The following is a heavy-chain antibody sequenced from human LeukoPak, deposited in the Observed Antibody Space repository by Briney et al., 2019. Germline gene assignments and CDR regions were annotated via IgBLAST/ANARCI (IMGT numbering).Heavy chain of an antibody. CDR3: ARSTGQYYYDSSGYGYYGY. V-gene: IGHV4-61*02. J-gene: IGHJ4*02. D-gene: IGHD3-22*01. Sequence: SQTLSLTCTVSGGSISSGSYYWSWIRQPAGKGLEWSGRIYTSGSTNYNPSLKSRVTISVDTSKNQFSLKLSSVTASDTAVYYCARSTGQYYYDSSGYGYYGYWGQGTLVTVSS. CDR2: IYTSGST. CDR1: GGSISSGSYY.